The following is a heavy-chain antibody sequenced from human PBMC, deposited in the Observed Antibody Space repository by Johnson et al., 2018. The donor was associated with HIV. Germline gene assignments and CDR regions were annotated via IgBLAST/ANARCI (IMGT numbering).Heavy chain of an antibody. Sequence: QVQLVETGGGVVQPGRSLRLSCAASGFTFSSYAMHWVRQAPGKGLEWVAVMSYDGSNKYYADSVKGRFTISRDNSQNKLYLQMNSLRAEDTAVYYCARRPRDDAFDIWGQGTMVTVSS. J-gene: IGHJ3*02. CDR1: GFTFSSYA. CDR2: MSYDGSNK. CDR3: ARRPRDDAFDI. V-gene: IGHV3-30*04. D-gene: IGHD5-24*01.